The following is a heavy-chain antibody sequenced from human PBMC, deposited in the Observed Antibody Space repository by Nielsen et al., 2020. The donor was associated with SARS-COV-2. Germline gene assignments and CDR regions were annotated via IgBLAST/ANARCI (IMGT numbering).Heavy chain of an antibody. V-gene: IGHV3-20*04. CDR2: INYNGGST. D-gene: IGHD6-19*01. J-gene: IGHJ3*02. CDR3: AREYSSTSGRAFDI. Sequence: GESLKISCAASGFIFNYYGMSWVRQTPGKGLEYVSGINYNGGSTYYGDSVTGRFTISRDNGKKSLYLQMNSLRAEDTAIYYCAREYSSTSGRAFDIWGQGTNVIVSS. CDR1: GFIFNYYG.